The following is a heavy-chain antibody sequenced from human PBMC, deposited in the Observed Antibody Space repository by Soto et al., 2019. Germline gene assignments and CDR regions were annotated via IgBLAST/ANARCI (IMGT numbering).Heavy chain of an antibody. J-gene: IGHJ6*02. Sequence: PGGSLRLSCAASGFTFSSYGMHWVRQAPGKGLEWVAVIWYDGSNKYYADSVKGRFTISRDNSKNTLYLQMNCLRAEDTAVYYCERDQILYGMDVWGQGNTVTVSS. CDR3: ERDQILYGMDV. V-gene: IGHV3-33*01. CDR2: IWYDGSNK. CDR1: GFTFSSYG.